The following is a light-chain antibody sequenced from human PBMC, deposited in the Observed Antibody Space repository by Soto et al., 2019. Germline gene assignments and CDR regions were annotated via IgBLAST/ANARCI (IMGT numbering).Light chain of an antibody. J-gene: IGLJ2*01. CDR1: NCNVGAGPE. Sequence: QSVLTQPPSVSGAPGQRVSISCTGSNCNVGAGPEVHWYQQVPGTAPKLLIYGNNNRPSGVPVRFSGSKSATSATLAITGVQPEDEADCYCHSSDSSLSGSKVFGGGTKLAVL. V-gene: IGLV1-40*01. CDR2: GNN. CDR3: HSSDSSLSGSKV.